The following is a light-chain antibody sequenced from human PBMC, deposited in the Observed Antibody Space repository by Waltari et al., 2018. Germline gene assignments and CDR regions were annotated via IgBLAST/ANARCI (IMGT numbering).Light chain of an antibody. CDR2: VVN. Sequence: QSALTQPASVSGSPGQSITISCTGTNSDIGGYNFVSWYQQHPGKATRFMILVVNKRTSGFSIRFVGSNAGNTASLTISGLQADDEADYYCTSFTSTTSYVVFGGGTNLTV. CDR1: NSDIGGYNF. CDR3: TSFTSTTSYVV. J-gene: IGLJ2*01. V-gene: IGLV2-14*03.